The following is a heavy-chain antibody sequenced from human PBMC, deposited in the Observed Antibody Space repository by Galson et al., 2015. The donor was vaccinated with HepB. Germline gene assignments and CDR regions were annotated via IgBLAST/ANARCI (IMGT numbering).Heavy chain of an antibody. Sequence: SLRLSCAASGFTFSSYAMSWVRQAPGKGLEWVSAISGNAGNTYYADSVKGRFTISRDNSKNTLYLQMNSLRAEDTAVYYCAKDISPNWGYSAFDIWGQGTMVTVSS. CDR1: GFTFSSYA. CDR2: ISGNAGNT. V-gene: IGHV3-23*01. CDR3: AKDISPNWGYSAFDI. D-gene: IGHD7-27*01. J-gene: IGHJ3*02.